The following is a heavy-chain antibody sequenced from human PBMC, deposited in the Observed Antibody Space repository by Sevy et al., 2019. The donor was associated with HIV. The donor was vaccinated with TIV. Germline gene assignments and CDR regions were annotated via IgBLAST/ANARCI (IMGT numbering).Heavy chain of an antibody. CDR3: ARELRFLEWLDAFDI. V-gene: IGHV3-21*01. Sequence: GGSLRLSCAASGFTFSSYSMNWVRQAPGKGLEWVSSISSSSSYIYYADSVKGRFTISRDNPKNSLYLQMNSLRAEDTAVYYCARELRFLEWLDAFDIWGQGTMVTVSS. CDR2: ISSSSSYI. J-gene: IGHJ3*02. D-gene: IGHD3-3*01. CDR1: GFTFSSYS.